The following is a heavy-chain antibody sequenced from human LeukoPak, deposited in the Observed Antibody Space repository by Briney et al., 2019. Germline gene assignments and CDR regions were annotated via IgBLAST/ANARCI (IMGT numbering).Heavy chain of an antibody. D-gene: IGHD2-15*01. CDR3: ARRAGEYSHPYDY. V-gene: IGHV3-66*04. CDR1: GFTVINNY. Sequence: GGSLRLSCAASGFTVINNYMSWVRQAPGKGLEWVSLIYGGGRTYYADSVKGRFTISRDNSKNTLYLQMSSLRAEGTAIYYCARRAGEYSHPYDYWGQGTLVTVSS. J-gene: IGHJ4*02. CDR2: IYGGGRT.